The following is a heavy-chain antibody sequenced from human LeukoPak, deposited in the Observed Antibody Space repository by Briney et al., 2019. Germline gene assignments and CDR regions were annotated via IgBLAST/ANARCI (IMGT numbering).Heavy chain of an antibody. CDR1: GFTFSSYW. CDR2: IKGDGIST. Sequence: GGSLRLSCEASGFTFSSYWMHWVRQAPGKGLVWDSRIKGDGISTNYADSVKGRFTISRDNAKNTVYLQMNSLRAEDTAVYYCARGAWTAYYLDYWGQGTLVTVSS. V-gene: IGHV3-74*01. CDR3: ARGAWTAYYLDY. J-gene: IGHJ4*02. D-gene: IGHD3/OR15-3a*01.